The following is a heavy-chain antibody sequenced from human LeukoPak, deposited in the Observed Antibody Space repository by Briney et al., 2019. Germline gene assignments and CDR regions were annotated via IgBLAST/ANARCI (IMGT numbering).Heavy chain of an antibody. Sequence: GGSLRLSCAASGFTFSSYWMHWVRQAPGKGLVRVSRINSDGSSTIYADSVKGRFTISRDNAKNTLYLQMNSLRAEDTAVYYCARDHGGASDYDDYYDSSDTMDYWGQGTLVTVSS. J-gene: IGHJ4*02. CDR2: INSDGSST. V-gene: IGHV3-74*01. CDR3: ARDHGGASDYDDYYDSSDTMDY. D-gene: IGHD3-22*01. CDR1: GFTFSSYW.